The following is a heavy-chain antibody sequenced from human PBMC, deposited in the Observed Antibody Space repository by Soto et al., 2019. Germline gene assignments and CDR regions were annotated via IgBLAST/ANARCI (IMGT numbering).Heavy chain of an antibody. J-gene: IGHJ4*02. CDR3: AREMTTVTQKYYFDY. V-gene: IGHV1-69*06. CDR2: IIPIFGTA. CDR1: GGTFSSYA. Sequence: QVQLVQSGAEVKKPGSSVKVSCKASGGTFSSYAISWVRQAPGQGLEWMGGIIPIFGTANYAQKFQGRVTINADKSTSTAYMELSSLRSEDTAVYYCAREMTTVTQKYYFDYWGQGTLVTVSS. D-gene: IGHD4-17*01.